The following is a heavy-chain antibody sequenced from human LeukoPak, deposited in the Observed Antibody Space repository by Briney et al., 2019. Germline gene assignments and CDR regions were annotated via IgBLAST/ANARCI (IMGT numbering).Heavy chain of an antibody. J-gene: IGHJ4*02. V-gene: IGHV4-38-2*02. CDR2: IYHSGST. Sequence: SETLSLTCTVSGYSISSGYYWGWIRQPPGKGLEWIGSIYHSGSTYYNPSLKSRVTISVDTSKNQFSLKLSSVTAADTAVYYCARSIAARALDYWGQGTLVTVSS. CDR3: ARSIAARALDY. D-gene: IGHD6-6*01. CDR1: GYSISSGYY.